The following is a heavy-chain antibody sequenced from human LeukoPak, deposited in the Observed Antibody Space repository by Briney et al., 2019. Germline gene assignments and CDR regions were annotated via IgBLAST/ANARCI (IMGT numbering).Heavy chain of an antibody. V-gene: IGHV4-4*07. D-gene: IGHD3-16*01. CDR1: GASFSSYY. J-gene: IGHJ3*02. Sequence: TSETLSLTCTVSGASFSSYYWSWIRQPAGEGLEWIGRIYTSGSTNYNPSLKSRVTMSVDTSKNQFSLNLNSVTAADTAVYYCAREVHDYVWGSQHDALDIWGQGTMVTVSS. CDR3: AREVHDYVWGSQHDALDI. CDR2: IYTSGST.